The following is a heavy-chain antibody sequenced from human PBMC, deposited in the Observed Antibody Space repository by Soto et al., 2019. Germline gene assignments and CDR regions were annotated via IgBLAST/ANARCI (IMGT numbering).Heavy chain of an antibody. CDR1: GFTFSSYS. CDR3: ARDFRIIVATKTTDY. D-gene: IGHD5-12*01. V-gene: IGHV3-48*02. CDR2: ISSSSSTI. J-gene: IGHJ4*02. Sequence: GGSLRFSCAASGFTFSSYSMNWVRQAPGKGLEWVSYISSSSSTIYYADSVKGRFTISRDNAKNSLFLQMNSLRDEDTAVYYCARDFRIIVATKTTDYWGQGTLGTVSS.